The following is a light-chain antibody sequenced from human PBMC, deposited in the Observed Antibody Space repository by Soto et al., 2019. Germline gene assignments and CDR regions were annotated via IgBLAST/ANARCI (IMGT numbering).Light chain of an antibody. V-gene: IGLV7-46*01. CDR1: TGAVTNGHY. CDR3: LLSYNGPYV. Sequence: QAVVPQAHSRTVSPGGTVTLTCGSSTGAVTNGHYPYWFQQKPGQAPRTLIYDTTNRHSWTPARFSGSLLGGKAALTLSGAQPEDEAEYYCLLSYNGPYVFGTGTKVTVL. J-gene: IGLJ1*01. CDR2: DTT.